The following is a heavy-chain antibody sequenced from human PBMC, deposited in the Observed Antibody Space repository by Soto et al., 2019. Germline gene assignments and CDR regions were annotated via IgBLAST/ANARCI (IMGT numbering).Heavy chain of an antibody. CDR3: ARGSPGPVDH. Sequence: GASVKVSCKASGYSFTRLHFNWVRPATGQGLEWIGWMNPHSGDTGFAKRFQGRVTMTRNTSINTAYMELRSLRSQDTAVYYCARGSPGPVDHWGQGTQVTVSS. J-gene: IGHJ4*02. CDR1: GYSFTRLH. CDR2: MNPHSGDT. D-gene: IGHD3-10*01. V-gene: IGHV1-8*01.